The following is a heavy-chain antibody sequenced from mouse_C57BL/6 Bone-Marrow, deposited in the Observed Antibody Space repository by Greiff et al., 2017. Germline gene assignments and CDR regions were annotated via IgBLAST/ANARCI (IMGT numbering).Heavy chain of an antibody. J-gene: IGHJ3*01. D-gene: IGHD2-4*01. CDR1: GFNIKDDY. CDR2: IDPENGDT. CDR3: TFYYDCPFAY. V-gene: IGHV14-4*01. Sequence: VQLQQSGAELVRPGASVKLSCTASGFNIKDDYMHWVKQRPEQGLEWIGWIDPENGDTEYASKFQGKATITADTSSNTAYLQLSSLTSDDTAVYYCTFYYDCPFAYWGQGTLVTVSA.